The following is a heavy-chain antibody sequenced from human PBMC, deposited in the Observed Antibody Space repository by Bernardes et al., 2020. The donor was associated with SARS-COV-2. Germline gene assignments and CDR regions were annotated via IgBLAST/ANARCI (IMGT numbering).Heavy chain of an antibody. Sequence: GGSLRLSCAASGFSFRSYWMHWVRQVPGKGLVWVARINEHGSFTSYADSVKGRFTISRDNAKNTLYLQMNSLRVEDTAVYYCGRDLGGEAGYWGQGTLLTVSS. CDR3: GRDLGGEAGY. CDR2: INEHGSFT. J-gene: IGHJ4*02. D-gene: IGHD2-21*01. V-gene: IGHV3-74*01. CDR1: GFSFRSYW.